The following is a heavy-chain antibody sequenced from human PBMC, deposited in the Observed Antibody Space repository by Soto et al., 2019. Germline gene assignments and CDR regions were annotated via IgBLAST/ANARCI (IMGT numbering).Heavy chain of an antibody. CDR3: ARRYGSGTFDY. CDR2: ISGSGGST. J-gene: IGHJ4*02. D-gene: IGHD3-10*01. Sequence: GGSLRLSWAASGFTFSSYAMIWVRQAPGKGLEWVSTISGSGGSTYYADSVKGRFTISRDNSKNTLYLQMNSLRAVDTAVYYCARRYGSGTFDYWGQGTLVTVSS. V-gene: IGHV3-23*01. CDR1: GFTFSSYA.